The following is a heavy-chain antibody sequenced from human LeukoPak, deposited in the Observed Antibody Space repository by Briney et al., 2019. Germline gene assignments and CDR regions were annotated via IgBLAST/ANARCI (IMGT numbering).Heavy chain of an antibody. CDR3: ARHREYYYGSGKNSDYYFDY. CDR1: GYSFTSYW. J-gene: IGHJ4*02. Sequence: GESLKISCKGSGYSFTSYWIGWVRQTPGKGLEWMGIIYPGDSDTRYSPSFQGQVTISADKSISTAYLQWSSLKASDTAMYYCARHREYYYGSGKNSDYYFDYWGQGTLVTVSS. CDR2: IYPGDSDT. D-gene: IGHD3-10*01. V-gene: IGHV5-51*01.